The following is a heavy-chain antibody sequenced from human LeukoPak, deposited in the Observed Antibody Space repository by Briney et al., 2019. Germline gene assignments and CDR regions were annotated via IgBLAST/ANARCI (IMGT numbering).Heavy chain of an antibody. D-gene: IGHD3-10*01. Sequence: PGGSLRLSCAASGFTFSSYEMNWVRQAPGKGLEWVSYISSSGSTIYYADSVKGRFTISRDNAKNSLYLQMNSLRAEDTAVYYCARVKVRGVRPNYYYMDVWGKGTTVTISS. CDR1: GFTFSSYE. J-gene: IGHJ6*03. CDR3: ARVKVRGVRPNYYYMDV. V-gene: IGHV3-48*03. CDR2: ISSSGSTI.